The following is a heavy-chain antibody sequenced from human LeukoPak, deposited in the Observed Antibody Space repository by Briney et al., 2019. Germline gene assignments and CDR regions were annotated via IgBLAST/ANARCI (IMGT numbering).Heavy chain of an antibody. D-gene: IGHD1-1*01. CDR2: IYYSGST. Sequence: SETLSLTCTVSGGSISSYYWSWIRQPPGKGLEWIGYIYYSGSTNYNPSLKSRVTISVDTSKNQFSLKLSSVTAADTAVYYCAARTTGTFWAFDIWSQGTMVTVYS. CDR3: AARTTGTFWAFDI. J-gene: IGHJ3*02. V-gene: IGHV4-59*01. CDR1: GGSISSYY.